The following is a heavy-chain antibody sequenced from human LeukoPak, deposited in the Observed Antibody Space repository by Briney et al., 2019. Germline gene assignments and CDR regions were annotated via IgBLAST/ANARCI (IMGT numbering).Heavy chain of an antibody. CDR2: INPNSGGT. V-gene: IGHV1-2*02. Sequence: ASVKVSCKASGYTFTGYYMHWVRQAPGQGREWMGWINPNSGGTNYAQKFQGRVTMTRDTSISTAYMELSRLRSDDTAVYYCAREDYYGSGIDYWGQGTLVTVSS. CDR3: AREDYYGSGIDY. CDR1: GYTFTGYY. J-gene: IGHJ4*02. D-gene: IGHD3-10*01.